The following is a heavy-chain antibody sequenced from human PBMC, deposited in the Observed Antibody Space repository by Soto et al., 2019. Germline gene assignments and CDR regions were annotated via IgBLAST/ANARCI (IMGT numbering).Heavy chain of an antibody. Sequence: SETLSLTCTVSGGSISSYYWSWIRQPPGKGLEWSGYIYYSGSTNYNPSLKSRVTISVDTSKNQFSLKLSSVTAADTAVYYCARGSTYSYDSSGSANFDYWGQGTLVTVSS. V-gene: IGHV4-59*01. CDR2: IYYSGST. CDR1: GGSISSYY. CDR3: ARGSTYSYDSSGSANFDY. J-gene: IGHJ4*02. D-gene: IGHD3-22*01.